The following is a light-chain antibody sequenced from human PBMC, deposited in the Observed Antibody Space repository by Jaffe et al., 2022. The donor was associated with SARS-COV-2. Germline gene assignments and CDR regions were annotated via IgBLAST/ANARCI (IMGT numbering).Light chain of an antibody. CDR2: EVT. J-gene: IGLJ1*01. CDR3: SSHSSSTLYV. Sequence: QSALTQPPSVSGSPGQSVTISCTGTSSDVGSYNRVSWYQQSPGTAPKLMIYEVTNRPSGVPDRFSGSKSGNTASLTISGLQAEDEADYYCSSHSSSTLYVFGTGTKVTVL. V-gene: IGLV2-18*02. CDR1: SSDVGSYNR.